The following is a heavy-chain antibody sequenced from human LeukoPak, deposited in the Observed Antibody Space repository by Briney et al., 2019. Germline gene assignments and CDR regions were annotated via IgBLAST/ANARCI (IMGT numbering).Heavy chain of an antibody. Sequence: TGRSLRLSCAASGFTFSTYAMHWVRQTPGKGLQYVSAISTNGGGTYYANSVKGRFTISRDNSKNTLYLQMGSLRAEDMAVYYCARYCSGVSCYSGYDYWGQGTLVTVSS. CDR2: ISTNGGGT. J-gene: IGHJ4*02. CDR3: ARYCSGVSCYSGYDY. D-gene: IGHD2-15*01. CDR1: GFTFSTYA. V-gene: IGHV3-64*01.